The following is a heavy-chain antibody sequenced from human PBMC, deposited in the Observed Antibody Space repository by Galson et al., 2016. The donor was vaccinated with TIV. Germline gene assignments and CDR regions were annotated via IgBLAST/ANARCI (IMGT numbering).Heavy chain of an antibody. CDR3: VRERRYCGGDCYLYYYYGMDV. CDR2: ITSDGST. J-gene: IGHJ6*02. CDR1: GFNVSINY. V-gene: IGHV3-66*02. Sequence: SLRLSCAASGFNVSINYMTWVRQAPGKGLDWVSIITSDGSTNYADSVNGRFTISRDKSKNPLYLQMNSLRAEDTAVYYCVRERRYCGGDCYLYYYYGMDVWGQGTTVTVSS. D-gene: IGHD2-21*02.